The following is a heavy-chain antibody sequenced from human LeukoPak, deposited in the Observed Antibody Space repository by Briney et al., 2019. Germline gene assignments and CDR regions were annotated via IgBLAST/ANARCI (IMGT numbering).Heavy chain of an antibody. Sequence: SETLSLTCSVSGYSISSGNYWGWIRLPPGKGLQWIGSIYHSGSTYYNPSLKSRVAISVDASKNQFSLKLSSVTAADTAVYYCAREGDYYDTSGTLDYWGQGTLVTVSS. CDR3: AREGDYYDTSGTLDY. D-gene: IGHD3-22*01. CDR2: IYHSGST. V-gene: IGHV4-38-2*02. CDR1: GYSISSGNY. J-gene: IGHJ4*02.